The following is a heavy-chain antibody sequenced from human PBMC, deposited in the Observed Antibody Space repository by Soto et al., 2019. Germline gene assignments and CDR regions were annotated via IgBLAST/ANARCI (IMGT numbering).Heavy chain of an antibody. CDR1: GGSISSGAYY. V-gene: IGHV4-31*03. J-gene: IGHJ4*02. CDR2: IYYSGST. CDR3: ARAAAVGTFIFDY. D-gene: IGHD6-13*01. Sequence: QVQLQESGPGLVKPSQTLSLTCTVSGGSISSGAYYWSWIRQHPGKGLEWIGYIYYSGSTYYNPSRKHRHTISVYTSKNQFSLRLSSVTAADTAVYYCARAAAVGTFIFDYWGQGTLVTVSS.